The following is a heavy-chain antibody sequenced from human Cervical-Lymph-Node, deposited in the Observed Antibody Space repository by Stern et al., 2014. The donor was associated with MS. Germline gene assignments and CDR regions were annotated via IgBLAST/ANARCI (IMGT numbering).Heavy chain of an antibody. CDR2: IVVGSGNT. CDR3: AADGPRDGYKFXGDY. Sequence: QMQLVQSGPEVKKHGTSVKVSCKASGFTFTSSAVQWVRQARGQRLXXXXXIVVGSGNTNYAQKFQERVTITRDMSTSTAYMELSSLRSEDTAVYYCAADGPRDGYKFXGDYWGQGTLVTVSS. D-gene: IGHD5-24*01. CDR1: GFTFTSSA. V-gene: IGHV1-58*01. J-gene: IGHJ4*02.